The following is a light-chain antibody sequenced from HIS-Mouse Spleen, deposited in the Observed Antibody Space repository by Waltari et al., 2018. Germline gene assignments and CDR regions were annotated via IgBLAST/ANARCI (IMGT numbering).Light chain of an antibody. J-gene: IGKJ3*01. Sequence: DIVMTQSPLSLPVTPGEPASISCRSSQSLLHRNGYNYLDWYLQKPGQSPQLLIYLGSNRASGVPDRFSGSGSGTDFTLKISRVEAEDVGVYYCMQALQTPPFTFGPVTKVDIK. CDR3: MQALQTPPFT. V-gene: IGKV2-28*01. CDR2: LGS. CDR1: QSLLHRNGYNY.